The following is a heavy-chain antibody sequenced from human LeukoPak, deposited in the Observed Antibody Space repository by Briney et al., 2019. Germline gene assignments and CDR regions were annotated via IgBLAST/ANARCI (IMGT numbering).Heavy chain of an antibody. CDR3: ARGVSLLWFGDVRWFDP. Sequence: SETLSLTCTVSGGSINSYYWSWIRQPPGKGLEWIGYIYYSGSTNYNPSLKSRVTISVDTSKNQFSLKLSSVTAADTAVYYCARGVSLLWFGDVRWFDPWGQGTLVTVSS. V-gene: IGHV4-59*01. D-gene: IGHD3-10*01. J-gene: IGHJ5*02. CDR2: IYYSGST. CDR1: GGSINSYY.